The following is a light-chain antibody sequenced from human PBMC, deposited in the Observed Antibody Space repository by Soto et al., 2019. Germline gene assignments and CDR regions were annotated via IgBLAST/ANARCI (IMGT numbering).Light chain of an antibody. J-gene: IGLJ3*02. CDR3: ETWDTNTWV. Sequence: QSVLTQSSSAFASLGSSVKLTCTLSSGHSSYIIAWHQQQPGKAPRYLMKLEASGGYDKGSGVPDRFSGSSSGADRYLTISNLQFEDEADYFCETWDTNTWVFGGGTKLTVL. V-gene: IGLV4-60*02. CDR2: LEASGGY. CDR1: SGHSSYI.